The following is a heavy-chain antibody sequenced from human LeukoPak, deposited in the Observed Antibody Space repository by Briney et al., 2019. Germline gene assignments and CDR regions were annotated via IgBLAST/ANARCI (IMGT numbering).Heavy chain of an antibody. CDR2: IYDSGST. Sequence: PSETLSLTCTVSGGSISSYYWTWIRQPPGKGLEWIGYIYDSGSTNYNPSLKSRVTISVDTSKNQFSLRLSSVTAADTAVYYCARRRKIFYGGQTAGDALDIWGQGTMVTVSS. V-gene: IGHV4-59*08. CDR1: GGSISSYY. CDR3: ARRRKIFYGGQTAGDALDI. J-gene: IGHJ3*02. D-gene: IGHD4-23*01.